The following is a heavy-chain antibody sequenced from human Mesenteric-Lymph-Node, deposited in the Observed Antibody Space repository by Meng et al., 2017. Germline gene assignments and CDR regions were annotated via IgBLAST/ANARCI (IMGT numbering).Heavy chain of an antibody. J-gene: IGHJ5*02. Sequence: SQTLPLTCAVYGGSFSGYYWSWIRQPPGKGLEWIGEINHSRSTNYNPSLKSRVTISVDTSKNQFSLKLSSVTAADTAVYYCARLRTMVRAPVRFDPWGQGTLVTVSS. D-gene: IGHD3-10*01. V-gene: IGHV4-34*01. CDR3: ARLRTMVRAPVRFDP. CDR1: GGSFSGYY. CDR2: INHSRST.